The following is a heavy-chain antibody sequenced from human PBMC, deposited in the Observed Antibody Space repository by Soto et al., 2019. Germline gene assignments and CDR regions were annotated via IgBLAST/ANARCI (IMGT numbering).Heavy chain of an antibody. D-gene: IGHD5-12*01. CDR3: AKACRGGIVATIVY. J-gene: IGHJ4*02. V-gene: IGHV3-9*01. CDR2: ISWNSGTI. Sequence: EVQLVESGGGLVQPGRSLRLSCAASGFTFDDYAMHWVRQAPGKGLEWVSGISWNSGTIGYADSVKGRFTISRDNAKNSLYLQMNSLRAEDTALYYYAKACRGGIVATIVYWGQGTLVTVSS. CDR1: GFTFDDYA.